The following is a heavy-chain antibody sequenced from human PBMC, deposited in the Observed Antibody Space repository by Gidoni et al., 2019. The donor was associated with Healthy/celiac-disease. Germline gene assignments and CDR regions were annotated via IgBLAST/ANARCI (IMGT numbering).Heavy chain of an antibody. D-gene: IGHD3-22*01. Sequence: EVQLVESGGGLVQPGGSLRLSCAASGFTFSSYWMHWVRQAPGKGLVWVSRITSDGSSTSYADSVKGRFTISRDNAKNTLYLQMNSLRAEDTAVYYCARVEYYYDSSGFDDAFDIWGQGTMVTVSS. V-gene: IGHV3-74*01. J-gene: IGHJ3*02. CDR3: ARVEYYYDSSGFDDAFDI. CDR2: ITSDGSST. CDR1: GFTFSSYW.